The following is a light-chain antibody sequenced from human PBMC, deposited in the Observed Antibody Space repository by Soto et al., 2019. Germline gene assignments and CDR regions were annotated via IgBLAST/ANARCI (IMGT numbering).Light chain of an antibody. Sequence: EIVLTQSPSTLSLSPGERATLSCGAIQSVSSSYLAWYQQKPGLAPRLLIYDASSRATGIPDRFSGSGSGTDFTLTISRLEPEDFAVYYCQQYGSSPQTFGQGTKVDIK. J-gene: IGKJ1*01. CDR2: DAS. CDR1: QSVSSSY. CDR3: QQYGSSPQT. V-gene: IGKV3D-20*01.